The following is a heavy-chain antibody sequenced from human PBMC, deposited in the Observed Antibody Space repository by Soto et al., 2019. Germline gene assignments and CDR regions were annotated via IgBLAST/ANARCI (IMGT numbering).Heavy chain of an antibody. V-gene: IGHV1-3*01. CDR1: GYTFTDYA. J-gene: IGHJ4*02. CDR3: ARDTGYTFGSLNY. CDR2: MNAGVGNT. Sequence: HVELVQSGADVKKPGASVTISCKASGYTFTDYALHWVRQAPGQRLEWMGWMNAGVGNTLYSQKFQGRITITRDTSASTAYMELNSLKSEGTAIYYCARDTGYTFGSLNYWGPGTLVTVSS. D-gene: IGHD5-18*01.